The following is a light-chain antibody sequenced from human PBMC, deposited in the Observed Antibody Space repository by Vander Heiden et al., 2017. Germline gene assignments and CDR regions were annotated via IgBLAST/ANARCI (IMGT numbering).Light chain of an antibody. J-gene: IGKJ2*01. CDR2: AAS. Sequence: DIQMTQSPSSLSASVGDRVTITCRASQSISSYLNWYQQKPGKAPQLLIYAASSLQSGVPSRFSGSGSGTDFTLTISRLQPEDVATYYCQQSDSTLYTFGQGTKVEIK. CDR3: QQSDSTLYT. CDR1: QSISSY. V-gene: IGKV1-39*01.